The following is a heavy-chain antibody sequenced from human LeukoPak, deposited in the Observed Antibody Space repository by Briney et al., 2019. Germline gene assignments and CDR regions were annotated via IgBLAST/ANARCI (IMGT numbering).Heavy chain of an antibody. D-gene: IGHD2-15*01. Sequence: GGSLRLSCAASGFTFSNYAIHWIRQAPGKGLEWVSVISYDGSNKYYADSVKGRFTISRDNSRNTLYMQMNNLRAEDTAIYYCATSILARCSGATCYPFDYWGQGTPVTVSS. CDR3: ATSILARCSGATCYPFDY. CDR1: GFTFSNYA. V-gene: IGHV3-30*04. J-gene: IGHJ4*02. CDR2: ISYDGSNK.